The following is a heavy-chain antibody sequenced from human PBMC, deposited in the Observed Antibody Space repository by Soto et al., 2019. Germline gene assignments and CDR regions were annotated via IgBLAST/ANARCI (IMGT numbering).Heavy chain of an antibody. CDR1: EFTFSSYG. Sequence: QVQLVESGGGVVQPGRSLRLSCTVSEFTFSSYGMHWVRQAPGKGLEWVAVISYDERNKHYADSVKGRYTISRDNSKDTLYLQINSLRPEDTAMYYCAKDTIRYSSSWYLDYWGQGILVTLSS. CDR2: ISYDERNK. CDR3: AKDTIRYSSSWYLDY. V-gene: IGHV3-30*18. D-gene: IGHD6-13*01. J-gene: IGHJ4*02.